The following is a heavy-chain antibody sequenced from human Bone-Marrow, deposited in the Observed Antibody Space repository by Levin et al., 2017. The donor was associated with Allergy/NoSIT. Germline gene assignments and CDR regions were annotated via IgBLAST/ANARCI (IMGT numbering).Heavy chain of an antibody. J-gene: IGHJ4*02. Sequence: GESLKISCEGSGYHFSSYWIGWVRQMPGKGLEWMGIIYPGDSNSIYSPSFQGQVTISADNSISTAYLQWSSLKASDTASYFCTRGDTSYYGSPGHLRYWGQGSLLTVSS. CDR1: GYHFSSYW. CDR2: IYPGDSNS. V-gene: IGHV5-51*01. CDR3: TRGDTSYYGSPGHLRY. D-gene: IGHD3-22*01.